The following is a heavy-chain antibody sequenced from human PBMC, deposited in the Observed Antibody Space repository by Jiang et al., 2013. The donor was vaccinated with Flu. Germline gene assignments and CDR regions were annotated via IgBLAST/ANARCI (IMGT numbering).Heavy chain of an antibody. CDR1: GFTFDDYA. D-gene: IGHD3-16*01. V-gene: IGHV3-9*01. CDR2: ISWDSGTK. Sequence: VQLVESGGGLVQPGRSLRLSCAASGFTFDDYAMHWVRQRPGKGLEWVSGISWDSGTKDYADSVKGRFTISRDNARNSLYLQMDSLRPEDTAFYYCAKXTEAGNYDSLGPWTTWGQGTLVTVSS. CDR3: AKXTEAGNYDSLGPWTT. J-gene: IGHJ4*02.